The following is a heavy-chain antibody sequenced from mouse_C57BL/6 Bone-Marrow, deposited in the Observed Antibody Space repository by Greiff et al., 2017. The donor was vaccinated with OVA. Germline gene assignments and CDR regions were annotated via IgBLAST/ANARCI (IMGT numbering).Heavy chain of an antibody. CDR3: ARSDNDGYYPAY. CDR2: IDPSDSYT. Sequence: VQLQQPGPELVKPGASVTLSCKASGYSFTSYWLQWVKQRPGQGLEWIGEIDPSDSYTNYNQKFKSKATLTVDTSSSTAYMQLSSLTSEDSAVYYCARSDNDGYYPAYWGQGTTLTVSA. V-gene: IGHV1-50*01. J-gene: IGHJ2*01. D-gene: IGHD2-3*01. CDR1: GYSFTSYW.